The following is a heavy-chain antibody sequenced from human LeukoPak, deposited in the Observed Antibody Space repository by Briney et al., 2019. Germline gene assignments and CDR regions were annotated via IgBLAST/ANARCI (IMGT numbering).Heavy chain of an antibody. CDR3: VVTRTRGDH. J-gene: IGHJ4*02. CDR2: INQDGSDK. CDR1: GFTFSSYW. V-gene: IGHV3-7*03. D-gene: IGHD2-21*01. Sequence: GGSLRLSCGASGFTFSSYWLSWVRQAPGRGLEWVANINQDGSDKYYVDSVKGRFSISRDNTKNSLFLQMNSLRAEDTAVYYCVVTRTRGDHWGQGTLVTVSS.